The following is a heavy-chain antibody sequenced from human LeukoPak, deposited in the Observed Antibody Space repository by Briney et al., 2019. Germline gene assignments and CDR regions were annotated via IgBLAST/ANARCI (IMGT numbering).Heavy chain of an antibody. Sequence: KPGGSLRLSCAASGFTFSIYTMNWVRQAPGKGLEWVSSMTSSSHSYYADSVKGRFTISRDNAKNSLFLQMNSLRAEDTAVYYCARDLDFWSGYKDYWGQGTLVTVSS. CDR3: ARDLDFWSGYKDY. CDR1: GFTFSIYT. D-gene: IGHD3-3*01. J-gene: IGHJ4*02. CDR2: MTSSSHS. V-gene: IGHV3-21*01.